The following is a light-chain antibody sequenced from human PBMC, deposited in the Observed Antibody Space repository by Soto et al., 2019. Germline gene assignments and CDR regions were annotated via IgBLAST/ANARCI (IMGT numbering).Light chain of an antibody. CDR3: QQYDTNWT. CDR1: QRVARW. V-gene: IGKV1-5*01. J-gene: IGKJ1*01. Sequence: DIQMTQSPSTLTASVGDRAIITCRASQRVARWLAWYQQKPGKAPKVLISGASNLESGVPSRFSGSGFGTQFTLTISSLQPDDSATYYCQQYDTNWTFDQGTKVEI. CDR2: GAS.